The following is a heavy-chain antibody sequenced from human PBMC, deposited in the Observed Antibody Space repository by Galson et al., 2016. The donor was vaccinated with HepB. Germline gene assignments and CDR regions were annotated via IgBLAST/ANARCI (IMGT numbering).Heavy chain of an antibody. V-gene: IGHV3-30*18. J-gene: IGHJ4*02. CDR2: ISSDGRTK. CDR3: AKEGAWGAWYYVY. Sequence: SLRLSCAASGFTFSSSAMHWVRQAPGKGLEWVAVISSDGRTKYYGDSVKGRFTISRDDSKNTVFLQTNSLSAEDTAVYSWAKEGAWGAWYYVYWGQGTLVTVSS. CDR1: GFTFSSSA. D-gene: IGHD3-16*01.